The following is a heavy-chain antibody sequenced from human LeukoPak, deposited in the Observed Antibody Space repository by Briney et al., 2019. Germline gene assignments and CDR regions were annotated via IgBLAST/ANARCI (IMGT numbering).Heavy chain of an antibody. CDR3: AREAGVGALGDAIDI. D-gene: IGHD1-26*01. CDR1: GGSISSYY. CDR2: IYISGST. J-gene: IGHJ3*02. Sequence: SETLSLTCTVSGGSISSYYWSWIRQPAGKGLEWIGRIYISGSTNYNPSLKSRVTMSVDTSKNQFSLKLSSVTAADTAVYYCAREAGVGALGDAIDIWGQGTMVTVSS. V-gene: IGHV4-4*07.